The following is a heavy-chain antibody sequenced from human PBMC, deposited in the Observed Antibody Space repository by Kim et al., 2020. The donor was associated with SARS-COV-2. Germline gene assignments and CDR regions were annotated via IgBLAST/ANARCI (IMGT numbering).Heavy chain of an antibody. Sequence: AQKFRGRVTITADESTSTAYMALSSLRSEDTAVYYCARGGVPAVEYYFDYWGQGTLVTVSS. CDR3: ARGGVPAVEYYFDY. J-gene: IGHJ4*02. D-gene: IGHD2-2*01. V-gene: IGHV1-69*01.